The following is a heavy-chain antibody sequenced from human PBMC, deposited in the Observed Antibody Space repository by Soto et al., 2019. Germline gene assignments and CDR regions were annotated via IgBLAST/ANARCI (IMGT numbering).Heavy chain of an antibody. J-gene: IGHJ5*02. V-gene: IGHV4-59*12. D-gene: IGHD2-2*01. CDR2: MYNTGST. CDR1: GGSISRYY. Sequence: SETLSLTCTVSGGSISRYYWSWIRQPPGKGLEWIGYMYNTGSTYYNPSLKSRVTISVDRSKNQFSLKLSSVTAADTAVYYCARVPDRWGQGTLVTVSS. CDR3: ARVPDR.